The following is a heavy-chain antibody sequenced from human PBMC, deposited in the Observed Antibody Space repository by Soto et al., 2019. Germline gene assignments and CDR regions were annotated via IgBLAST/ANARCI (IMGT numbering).Heavy chain of an antibody. D-gene: IGHD3-10*01. CDR2: ISYSGST. J-gene: IGHJ4*02. CDR3: ARLSMVRGVTFDD. Sequence: PSETLSLTCTVSGGSISSYYWSWIRQPPGRGLEWIGYISYSGSTNYNPSLKSRVTISVDTSKNQFSLKLSSVTAADTAVYYCARLSMVRGVTFDDWGQGTRVTVSS. CDR1: GGSISSYY. V-gene: IGHV4-59*01.